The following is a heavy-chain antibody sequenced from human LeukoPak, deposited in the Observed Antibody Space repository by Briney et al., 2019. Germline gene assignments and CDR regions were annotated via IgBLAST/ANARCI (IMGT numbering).Heavy chain of an antibody. Sequence: PGGSLRLSCAASGFTFDDYGMNWVRQAPGKGLEWVSSINWNGGTTVYADSVKGRFTISRDNAKNSLYLQMNSLRAEDTALYYCARVRDNYGDYYFDYWGQGTLVTVSS. D-gene: IGHD4-17*01. J-gene: IGHJ4*02. CDR1: GFTFDDYG. CDR2: INWNGGTT. V-gene: IGHV3-20*04. CDR3: ARVRDNYGDYYFDY.